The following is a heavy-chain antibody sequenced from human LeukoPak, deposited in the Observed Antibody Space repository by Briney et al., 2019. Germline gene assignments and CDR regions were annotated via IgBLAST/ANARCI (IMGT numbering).Heavy chain of an antibody. D-gene: IGHD5-12*01. Sequence: SETLSLTCSVSGVSISAYYWSWIRQPAGKGLEWIGRIYPGESIYASENTNYNPSLKSRVTMSVDTSKNQFSLKLSSVTAADTAVYYCARDAGGMVATHFDYWGQGTLVTVSS. CDR3: ARDAGGMVATHFDY. CDR2: IYPGESIYASENT. J-gene: IGHJ4*02. CDR1: GVSISAYY. V-gene: IGHV4-4*07.